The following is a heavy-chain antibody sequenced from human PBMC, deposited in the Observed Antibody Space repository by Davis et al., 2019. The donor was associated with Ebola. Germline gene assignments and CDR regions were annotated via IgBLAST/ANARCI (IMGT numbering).Heavy chain of an antibody. Sequence: GGSLRLSCAASGFTFSSYSMNWVRQAPGKGLEWVSSISSSSSYIYYADSVKGRFTISRDNAKNSLYLQMNSLRAEDTAVYYCARDDKIVVVVAATMTGHYYYYMDVWGKGTTVTVSS. CDR3: ARDDKIVVVVAATMTGHYYYYMDV. CDR1: GFTFSSYS. D-gene: IGHD2-15*01. J-gene: IGHJ6*03. CDR2: ISSSSSYI. V-gene: IGHV3-21*01.